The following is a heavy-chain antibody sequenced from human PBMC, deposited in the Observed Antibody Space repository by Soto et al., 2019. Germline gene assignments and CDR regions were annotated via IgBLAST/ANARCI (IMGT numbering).Heavy chain of an antibody. Sequence: HPGGSLRLSCAASGFTFSSYGMHWVRQAPGKGLEWVAVISYDGSNKYYADSVKGRFTISRDNSKNTLYLQMNSLRAEDTAVYYCAKVGRYFDWLLDFIDYWGQGTLVTVSS. CDR3: AKVGRYFDWLLDFIDY. D-gene: IGHD3-9*01. J-gene: IGHJ4*02. CDR1: GFTFSSYG. CDR2: ISYDGSNK. V-gene: IGHV3-30*18.